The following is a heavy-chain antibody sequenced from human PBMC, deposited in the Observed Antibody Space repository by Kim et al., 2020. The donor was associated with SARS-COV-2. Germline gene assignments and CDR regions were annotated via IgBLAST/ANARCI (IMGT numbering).Heavy chain of an antibody. CDR2: IYYSGST. Sequence: SETLSLTCTVSGVSISSYYWSWIRQPPGKGLEWIGHIYYSGSTNYNPSLKSRVTISVDTSKNQFSLTLSSVTAADTAVYYCARRRGRGSGYGYYYYYMDVWGKGTTVTVSS. V-gene: IGHV4-59*08. D-gene: IGHD3-22*01. CDR3: ARRRGRGSGYGYYYYYMDV. CDR1: GVSISSYY. J-gene: IGHJ6*03.